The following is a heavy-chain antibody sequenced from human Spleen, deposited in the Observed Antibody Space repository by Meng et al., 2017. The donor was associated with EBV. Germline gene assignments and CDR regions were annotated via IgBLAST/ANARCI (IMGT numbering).Heavy chain of an antibody. CDR2: IYHSGST. D-gene: IGHD4-17*01. CDR1: GGSFSGHY. J-gene: IGHJ4*02. Sequence: QVQVQQWGAGLLKPSETLSLTCAVYGGSFSGHYWTWSRQPPGKGLEWIGEIYHSGSTNYNPSLKSRVTISVDKSKNQFSLKLTSVTAADTAVYYCARDPYRDPTPLDYWGQGTLVTVSS. CDR3: ARDPYRDPTPLDY. V-gene: IGHV4-34*02.